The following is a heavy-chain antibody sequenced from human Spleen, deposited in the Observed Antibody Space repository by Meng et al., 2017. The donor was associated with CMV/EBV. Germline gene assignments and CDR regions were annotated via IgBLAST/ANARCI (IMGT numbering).Heavy chain of an antibody. CDR2: IYYSGST. CDR3: ARDGGYHRAAGPY. V-gene: IGHV4-30-4*08. J-gene: IGHJ4*02. D-gene: IGHD2-15*01. Sequence: QELGPGLVHLSQTLPLTCTVSGGSISMGDYYWSWIRQPPGKGLECIGYIYYSGSTHYNPSLKSRVTISVDTSKNQFSLKLSSVTAADTAVYYCARDGGYHRAAGPYWGQGTLVTVSS. CDR1: GGSISMGDYY.